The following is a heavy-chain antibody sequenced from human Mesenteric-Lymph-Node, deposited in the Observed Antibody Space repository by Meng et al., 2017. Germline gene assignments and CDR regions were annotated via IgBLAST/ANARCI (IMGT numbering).Heavy chain of an antibody. CDR3: ATRAHMIVVVIGAFDI. D-gene: IGHD3-22*01. CDR2: FDPEDGET. V-gene: IGHV1-24*01. J-gene: IGHJ3*02. Sequence: ASVKVSCKASGYTFTGYYMHWVRQAPGHGLEWMGGFDPEDGETIYAQKFQGRVTMTEDTSTDTAYMELSSLRSEATAVYNCATRAHMIVVVIGAFDIWGQGTMVTVSS. CDR1: GYTFTGYY.